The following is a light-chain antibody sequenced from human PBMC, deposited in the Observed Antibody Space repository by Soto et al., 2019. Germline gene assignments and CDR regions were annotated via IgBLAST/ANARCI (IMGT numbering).Light chain of an antibody. Sequence: EIVLTQSPGTLSLSPGERATLSCRASQSVSSTYLAWYQQKPGQAPRLLIYGASNRATGIPDRFSGSGSGKDFTLTISSLEPEEFAGYSCQQYGGSRWTFGQGTRVDI. CDR1: QSVSSTY. V-gene: IGKV3-20*01. J-gene: IGKJ1*01. CDR3: QQYGGSRWT. CDR2: GAS.